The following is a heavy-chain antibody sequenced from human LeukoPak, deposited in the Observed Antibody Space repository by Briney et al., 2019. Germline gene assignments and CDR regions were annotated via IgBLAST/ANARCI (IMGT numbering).Heavy chain of an antibody. CDR2: VGTYDGKT. J-gene: IGHJ4*02. V-gene: IGHV1-18*01. CDR3: AKLMDNNYDGSAFDY. CDR1: GYIFTDYA. Sequence: ASVKISCKTSGYIFTDYAIVWVRQAPGQGLKWIGWVGTYDGKTNYAQEVQDRVTMTTDTSASTAYVELRSLTSDDTALYYCAKLMDNNYDGSAFDYWGQGTLVTVSS. D-gene: IGHD3-22*01.